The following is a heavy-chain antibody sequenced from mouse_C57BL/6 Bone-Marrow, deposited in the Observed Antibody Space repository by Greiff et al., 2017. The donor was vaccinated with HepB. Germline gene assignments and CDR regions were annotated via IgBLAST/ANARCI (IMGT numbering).Heavy chain of an antibody. CDR1: GFNIKDDY. Sequence: EVQLQQSGAELVRPGASVKLSCTASGFNIKDDYMHWVKQRPEQGLEWIGWIDPENGDTEYASKFQGKATITADTSSNTAYLPLSSLTSEDTAVYYCTTDYGRDYAMDYWGQGTSVTVSS. J-gene: IGHJ4*01. CDR3: TTDYGRDYAMDY. D-gene: IGHD1-1*01. CDR2: IDPENGDT. V-gene: IGHV14-4*01.